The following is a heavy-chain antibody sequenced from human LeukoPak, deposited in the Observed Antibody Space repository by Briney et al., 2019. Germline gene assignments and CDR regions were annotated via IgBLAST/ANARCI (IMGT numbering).Heavy chain of an antibody. CDR1: GFTFSSYG. CDR3: ARDPAQDYYDSSGYPFDY. Sequence: GRSLRLSCAASGFTFSSYGMHWVRQAPGKGLEWVAVIWYDGSNKYYADSVKGRFTISRDNSKNTLYLQMNSLRAEDTAVYYCARDPAQDYYDSSGYPFDYWGQGTLVTVSS. V-gene: IGHV3-33*01. D-gene: IGHD3-22*01. J-gene: IGHJ4*02. CDR2: IWYDGSNK.